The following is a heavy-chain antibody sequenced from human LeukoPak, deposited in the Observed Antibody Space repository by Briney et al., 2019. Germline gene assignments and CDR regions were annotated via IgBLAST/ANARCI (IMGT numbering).Heavy chain of an antibody. CDR2: ISSSGTTI. CDR1: GFPFGSYE. V-gene: IGHV3-48*03. J-gene: IGHJ4*02. Sequence: GGSLRLSCAASGFPFGSYEMNWVRQAPGKGLECVSYISSSGTTIYYADSVKGRFTISRDRAENSLYLQMNSLRAEDTAVYYCARRPALYYFDYWGQGTLVTVSS. CDR3: ARRPALYYFDY.